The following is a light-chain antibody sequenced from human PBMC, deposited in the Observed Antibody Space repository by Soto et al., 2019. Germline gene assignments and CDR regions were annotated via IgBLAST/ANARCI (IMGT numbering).Light chain of an antibody. CDR3: QQYCSSGFT. V-gene: IGKV3-20*01. CDR2: GAS. J-gene: IGKJ3*01. CDR1: QSVSSSY. Sequence: EIVLTQSPGTLSLSPGERATLSCRASQSVSSSYLAWYQQKPGQAPRLLIYGASSSATGIPDRFSVSGSGTDFTLTISRLEPEAFAVYYCQQYCSSGFTFGRGTKVDIK.